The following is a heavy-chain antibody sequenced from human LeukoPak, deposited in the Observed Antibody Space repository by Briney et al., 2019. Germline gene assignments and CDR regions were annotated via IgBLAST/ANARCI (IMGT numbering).Heavy chain of an antibody. CDR2: IYHSGST. CDR3: ARDDIAAASWGIDY. J-gene: IGHJ4*02. D-gene: IGHD6-13*01. V-gene: IGHV4-38-2*02. CDR1: GYYISSGYY. Sequence: NPSETLSLTCTVSGYYISSGYYWGWIRQPPGKGLEWIGSIYHSGSTYYNPSLKSRVTISVDTSKNQFSLKLSSVTAADTAVYYCARDDIAAASWGIDYWGQGTLVTVSS.